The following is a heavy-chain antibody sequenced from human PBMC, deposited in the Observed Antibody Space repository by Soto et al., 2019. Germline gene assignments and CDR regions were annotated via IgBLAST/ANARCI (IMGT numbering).Heavy chain of an antibody. CDR3: ATCQLGEYYYAMDI. Sequence: PSETLSLTCGVSGDSITTYKWWTWVRQTPGKGLEWIGEIYDSGNTRYNPSLKSRVTKSKDTSKNELSLKLNSVTVADSAVFYCATCQLGEYYYAMDIWGQGTTVTVSS. J-gene: IGHJ6*02. CDR1: GDSITTYKW. CDR2: IYDSGNT. V-gene: IGHV4-4*02. D-gene: IGHD7-27*01.